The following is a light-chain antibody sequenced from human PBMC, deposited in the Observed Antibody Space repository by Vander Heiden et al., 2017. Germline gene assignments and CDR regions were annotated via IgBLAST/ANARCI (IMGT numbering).Light chain of an antibody. V-gene: IGKV3-11*01. Sequence: EIVLTQSSATLSLSPGERAILSCRASQSVSSSLAWYQQKPGQAPRLLIYEASNRATGIPARFSGSGSGTDFTLTISSLEPEDFAVYYCQQRSNWPLTFGGGTKVEIK. CDR3: QQRSNWPLT. CDR2: EAS. CDR1: QSVSSS. J-gene: IGKJ4*01.